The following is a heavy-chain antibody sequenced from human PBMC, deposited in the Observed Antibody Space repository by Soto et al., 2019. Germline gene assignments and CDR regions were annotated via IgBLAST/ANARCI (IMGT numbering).Heavy chain of an antibody. Sequence: GGSLSLSCAASGFTFISYGMHWVRQAPGRGLEWVAVIWYDGGIKYYADSVKGRFTISRDNSKNTLYLQMNRLRAEDTAVYYCARVGYSGYDLSAYFYYGMDVWGQGTTVTVSS. CDR1: GFTFISYG. V-gene: IGHV3-33*01. CDR3: ARVGYSGYDLSAYFYYGMDV. J-gene: IGHJ6*02. CDR2: IWYDGGIK. D-gene: IGHD5-12*01.